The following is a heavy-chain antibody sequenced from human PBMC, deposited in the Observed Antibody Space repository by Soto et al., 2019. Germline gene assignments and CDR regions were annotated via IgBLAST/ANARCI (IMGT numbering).Heavy chain of an antibody. D-gene: IGHD6-19*01. Sequence: VQLLDSGGGLVQPGGSLRLSCAASGFTFNNYGMSWVRQAPGKGLKWVSAISGSGDTTYYADSVKGRFTISRDNSKNALYLQMSSLRADDTAVYYCAKDSGWLHDSWGQGTLVTVSS. CDR1: GFTFNNYG. CDR3: AKDSGWLHDS. V-gene: IGHV3-23*01. CDR2: ISGSGDTT. J-gene: IGHJ4*02.